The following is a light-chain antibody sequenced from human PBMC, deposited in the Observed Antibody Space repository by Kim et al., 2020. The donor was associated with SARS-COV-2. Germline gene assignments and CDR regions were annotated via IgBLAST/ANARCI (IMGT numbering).Light chain of an antibody. CDR1: QSVSKNY. CDR3: QQYGSSPRT. J-gene: IGKJ1*01. V-gene: IGKV3-20*01. CDR2: GAS. Sequence: EIVLTQSPGTLSLSPGERATLSCRASQSVSKNYLAWYQQNPGQAPRLLIYGASSRATGIPDRFSGSGSGTDFTLTISRLEPEDLAVYYCQQYGSSPRTFGQGTKVDIK.